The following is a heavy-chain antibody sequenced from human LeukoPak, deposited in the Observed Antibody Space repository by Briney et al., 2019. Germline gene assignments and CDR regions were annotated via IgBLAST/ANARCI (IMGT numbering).Heavy chain of an antibody. D-gene: IGHD6-13*01. CDR1: GYTFTSYG. Sequence: ASVKVSCKASGYTFTSYGISWVQQAPGQGLEWMGWISAYNGNTNYAQKLQGRVTMTTDTSTSTAYMELRSLRSDDTAVYYCARDRSPYSRNYYYYGMDVWGQGTTVTVSS. V-gene: IGHV1-18*01. CDR2: ISAYNGNT. CDR3: ARDRSPYSRNYYYYGMDV. J-gene: IGHJ6*02.